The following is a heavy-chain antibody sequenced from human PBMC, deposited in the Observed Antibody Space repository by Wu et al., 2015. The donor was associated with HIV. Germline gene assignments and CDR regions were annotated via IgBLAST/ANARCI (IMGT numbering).Heavy chain of an antibody. CDR1: GYTFTGYY. CDR2: INPNSGGT. CDR3: ARVRYSSSWTDAFDI. J-gene: IGHJ3*02. V-gene: IGHV1-2*02. D-gene: IGHD6-13*01. Sequence: QVQLVQSGAEVKKPGASVKVSCKASGYTFTGYYMHWVRQAPGQGLEWMGWINPNSGGTNYAQKFQGRVTMTRDTSISTAYMELSRLRSDDTAVYYCARVRYSSSWTDAFDIWGQGTMVTVSS.